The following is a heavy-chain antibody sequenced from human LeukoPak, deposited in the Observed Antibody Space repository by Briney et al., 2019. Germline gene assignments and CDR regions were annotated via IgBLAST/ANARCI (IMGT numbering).Heavy chain of an antibody. Sequence: SETLSLTCTVSGDFISSYSWSWIRQPAGKGLEWIGRIYISGGTNYNPSLKSRATMSIDTSTNQFSLKLSSVTAADTAVYYCARVVTMVRGVITYYFDYWGQGTLVTVSS. CDR1: GDFISSYS. V-gene: IGHV4-4*07. CDR3: ARVVTMVRGVITYYFDY. J-gene: IGHJ4*02. D-gene: IGHD3-10*01. CDR2: IYISGGT.